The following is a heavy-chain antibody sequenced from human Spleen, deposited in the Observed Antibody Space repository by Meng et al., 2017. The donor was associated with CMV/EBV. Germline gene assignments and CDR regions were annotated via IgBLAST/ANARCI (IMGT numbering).Heavy chain of an antibody. CDR3: AKHGGGRFKRRGGYFDP. CDR2: SNPSTSGT. V-gene: IGHV1-2*02. Sequence: YTFTDNDMHWLRQAPGQGLEWMGWSNPSTSGTDYAENLQGRSTMTRDESNGTAFMELSRLKSDDTAVYHCAKHGGGRFKRRGGYFDPWGQGTLVTVSS. CDR1: YTFTDND. J-gene: IGHJ5*02. D-gene: IGHD5-12*01.